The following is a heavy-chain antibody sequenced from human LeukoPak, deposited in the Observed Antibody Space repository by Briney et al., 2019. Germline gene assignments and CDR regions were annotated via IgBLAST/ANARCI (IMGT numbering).Heavy chain of an antibody. CDR2: ISGSGRTT. J-gene: IGHJ4*02. D-gene: IGHD2/OR15-2a*01. CDR1: GFTFSSYG. CDR3: AKEEGATFAYFDY. V-gene: IGHV3-23*01. Sequence: GGSLRLSCAASGFTFSSYGMHWVRQAPGKGLEWVSAISGSGRTTYYADSVKGRFTISRDNSRNTLYLQMNSLRAEDTAVYYCAKEEGATFAYFDYWGQGTLVTVSS.